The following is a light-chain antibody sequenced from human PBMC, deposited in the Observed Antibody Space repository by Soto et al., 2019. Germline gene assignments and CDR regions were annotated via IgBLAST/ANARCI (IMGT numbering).Light chain of an antibody. CDR2: AAS. CDR1: QSISSY. Sequence: DIQMTQSPSSLSASVGDRVTITCRASQSISSYLNWYQQKPGKAPKLLIYAASSLQSGVPSRFSGRGSGTDFTLTIRSLQPEDFATYYCQQRYSTPQTFGQGTKLEI. CDR3: QQRYSTPQT. V-gene: IGKV1-39*01. J-gene: IGKJ2*01.